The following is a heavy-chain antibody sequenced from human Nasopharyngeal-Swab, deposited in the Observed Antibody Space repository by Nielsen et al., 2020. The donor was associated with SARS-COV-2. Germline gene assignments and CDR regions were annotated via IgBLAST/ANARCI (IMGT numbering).Heavy chain of an antibody. D-gene: IGHD4-11*01. CDR1: GFTFSSYS. CDR2: INSSSSYI. J-gene: IGHJ6*03. V-gene: IGHV3-21*01. Sequence: GESLKISCAASGFTFSSYSMNWVRQAPGKGLEWVSSINSSSSYIYYADSVKGRFNISRDNAKNSLYLQMNSLRAEDTAVYYCARDTYSNYASYYYYMDVWGKGTTVTVSS. CDR3: ARDTYSNYASYYYYMDV.